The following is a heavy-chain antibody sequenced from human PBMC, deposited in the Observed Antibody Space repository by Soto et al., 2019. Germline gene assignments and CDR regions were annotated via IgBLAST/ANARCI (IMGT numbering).Heavy chain of an antibody. Sequence: QVQLVQSGAEVKKPGASVKVSCKASGYTFTNYGISWVRQAPGQGLEWIGWISAYNGNTNYAQKLQGRGTMTTDTSASPAYMELRSLRSDATAVYYCARDSPPVDYWGQGTLVTVSS. J-gene: IGHJ4*02. V-gene: IGHV1-18*01. CDR2: ISAYNGNT. CDR3: ARDSPPVDY. CDR1: GYTFTNYG.